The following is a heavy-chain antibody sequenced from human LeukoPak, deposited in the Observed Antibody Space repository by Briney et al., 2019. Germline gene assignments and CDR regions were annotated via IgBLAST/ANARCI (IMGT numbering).Heavy chain of an antibody. Sequence: SETLSLTCAVYGGSFSGYYWSWIRQPPGKGLEWIGEINHSGSTNYNPSLKSRVTISVDTSKNQFSLKLSSVTAADTAVYYCARTSMVQMATILPFFDYWGQGTLVTVSS. CDR2: INHSGST. CDR3: ARTSMVQMATILPFFDY. CDR1: GGSFSGYY. J-gene: IGHJ4*02. D-gene: IGHD5-24*01. V-gene: IGHV4-34*01.